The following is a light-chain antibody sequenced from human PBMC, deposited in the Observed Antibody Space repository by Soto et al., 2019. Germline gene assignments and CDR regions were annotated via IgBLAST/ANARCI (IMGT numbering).Light chain of an antibody. CDR2: NVN. J-gene: IGLJ3*02. CDR3: SSYTASTTQVV. CDR1: SSDVGGYNY. V-gene: IGLV2-14*01. Sequence: QSALTQPASVSGSPGQSITISCTGASSDVGGYNYVSWYQQHPGRAPKLLIYNVNDRPSGISNRFSGSKSGNTASLSISGLQAEDGAEDYCSSYTASTTQVVFGGGTKLTVL.